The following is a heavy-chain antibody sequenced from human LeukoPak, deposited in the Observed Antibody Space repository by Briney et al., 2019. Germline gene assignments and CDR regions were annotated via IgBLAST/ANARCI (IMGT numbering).Heavy chain of an antibody. CDR2: IYNGGST. CDR3: ARDRVVPAAPGRAFDI. D-gene: IGHD2-2*01. J-gene: IGHJ3*02. V-gene: IGHV3-53*01. CDR1: GFTVSSNY. Sequence: GGSLRLSCAASGFTVSSNYMSWVRQAPGKGLEWVSVIYNGGSTYYADSVKGRFTISRDNSKNTLYLQMNSLRAEDTAVYYCARDRVVPAAPGRAFDIWGQGTMVTVSS.